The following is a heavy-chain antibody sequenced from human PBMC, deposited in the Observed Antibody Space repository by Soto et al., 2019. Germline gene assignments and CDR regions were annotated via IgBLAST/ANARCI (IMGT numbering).Heavy chain of an antibody. J-gene: IGHJ3*02. Sequence: QIQLVQSGPEVRKPGASVKVSCKASGYTFTTYGITWVRQAPGQGLEWMGWISAYNGNTNSAQNFQARVTMTTETSTSTAYMELRSLRSDDTAVYYCARGLRYFDLDPFDIWGQGTMVTVSS. CDR2: ISAYNGNT. CDR3: ARGLRYFDLDPFDI. V-gene: IGHV1-18*01. CDR1: GYTFTTYG. D-gene: IGHD3-9*01.